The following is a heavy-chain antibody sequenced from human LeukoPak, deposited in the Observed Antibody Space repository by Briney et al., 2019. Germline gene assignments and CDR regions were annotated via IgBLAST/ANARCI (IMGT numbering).Heavy chain of an antibody. V-gene: IGHV4-59*08. Sequence: SETLSLTCNVSGGSISSYFWSWIRQPPGKGLEWIGSISNTGSTNYSPSLKSRVTISLDTSKNQFSLNLNSVTAADTAVYYCARQGSGGRAFDIWGQGTMVTVSS. CDR3: ARQGSGGRAFDI. CDR1: GGSISSYF. CDR2: ISNTGST. D-gene: IGHD3-10*01. J-gene: IGHJ3*02.